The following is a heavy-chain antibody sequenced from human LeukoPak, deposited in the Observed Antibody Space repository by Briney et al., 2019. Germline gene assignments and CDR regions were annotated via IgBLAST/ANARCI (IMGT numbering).Heavy chain of an antibody. J-gene: IGHJ5*02. CDR1: GYSFTSYF. V-gene: IGHV1-46*01. CDR3: ARDNSVGDTAWWFDP. CDR2: INPSGGST. Sequence: ASVKVSCKASGYSFTSYFMHWVRQAPGQGLEWMGIINPSGGSTSYAQKFQGRVTMTRDMSTSTDYMELSSLRSEDTAVYYCARDNSVGDTAWWFDPWGQGTLVTVSS. D-gene: IGHD1-26*01.